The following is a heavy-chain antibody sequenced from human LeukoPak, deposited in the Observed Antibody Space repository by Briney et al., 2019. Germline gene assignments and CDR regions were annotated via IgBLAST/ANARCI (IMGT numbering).Heavy chain of an antibody. CDR2: TWYDGSNK. CDR1: GFTFSSYG. J-gene: IGHJ4*02. D-gene: IGHD3-10*01. Sequence: PGGSLRLSCAASGFTFSSYGMPWVRQAPGKGLEWVAVTWYDGSNKYYADSVKGRFTISRDNSKNTLYLQMNSLRAEDTAVYYCARDLFPRYYYGLFDYWGQGTLVTVSS. V-gene: IGHV3-33*01. CDR3: ARDLFPRYYYGLFDY.